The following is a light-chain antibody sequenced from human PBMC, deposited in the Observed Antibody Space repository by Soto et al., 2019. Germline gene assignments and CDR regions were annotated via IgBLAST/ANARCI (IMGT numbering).Light chain of an antibody. J-gene: IGKJ1*01. CDR3: QQYNDDPWT. CDR2: KAS. CDR1: QSIITW. Sequence: DIQMTQSPSTLSASVGDRVTITCRASQSIITWLAWSQQKPGKAPKFLIYKASSLDSGVPSRFSGSGSGTEVTRTISSLQPEDFANDYCQQYNDDPWTFGQGTKGAIK. V-gene: IGKV1-5*03.